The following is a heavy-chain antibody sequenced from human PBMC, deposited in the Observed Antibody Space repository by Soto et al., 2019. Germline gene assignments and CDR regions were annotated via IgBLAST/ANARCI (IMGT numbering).Heavy chain of an antibody. J-gene: IGHJ6*02. Sequence: VASVKVSCKASGYTFTSYGIGWVRQAPGQGLEWMGWISAYNGNTNYAQKLQGRVTMTTDTSTSTAYMELRSLRSDDTAVYYCAREEEDGSYSGHYYGMDVWGQGTTVTVSS. CDR2: ISAYNGNT. CDR1: GYTFTSYG. D-gene: IGHD1-26*01. V-gene: IGHV1-18*04. CDR3: AREEEDGSYSGHYYGMDV.